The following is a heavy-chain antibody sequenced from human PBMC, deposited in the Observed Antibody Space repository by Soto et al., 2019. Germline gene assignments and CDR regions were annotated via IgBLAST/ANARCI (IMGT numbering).Heavy chain of an antibody. CDR3: ARRTFGSSRSFDI. V-gene: IGHV3-23*01. J-gene: IGHJ3*02. D-gene: IGHD6-6*01. Sequence: VLLLESGGDLVHPGAYLRLSCAASGFAFSSHPMSWVRQAPEKGLEWVAGISDSGSLTYNADSVRGRFTISRDNSKNTLYLQMNSLRAEDTAVYYCARRTFGSSRSFDIWGQGTMVTVSS. CDR2: ISDSGSLT. CDR1: GFAFSSHP.